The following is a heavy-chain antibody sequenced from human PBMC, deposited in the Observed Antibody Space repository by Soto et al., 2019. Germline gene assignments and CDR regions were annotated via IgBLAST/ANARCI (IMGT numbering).Heavy chain of an antibody. D-gene: IGHD2-2*01. V-gene: IGHV4-59*01. CDR2: IYYSGST. CDR3: AYGDGRQLLLG. CDR1: GGSISSYY. J-gene: IGHJ4*02. Sequence: SETLSLTCTVSGGSISSYYWSWIRQPPGKGLEWIGYIYYSGSTNYNPSLKSRVTISVDTSKNQFSLKLSSVTAADTAVYYCAYGDGRQLLLGWGQGTLVTVPQ.